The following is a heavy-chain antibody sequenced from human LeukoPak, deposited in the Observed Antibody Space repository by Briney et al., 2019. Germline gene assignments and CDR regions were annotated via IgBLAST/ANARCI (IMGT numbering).Heavy chain of an antibody. D-gene: IGHD3-16*01. Sequence: SETLSLTCTVSGGSISGSSYYWGWIRQPPGKGLEWIGEINHSGSTNYNPSLKSRVTISVDTSKNQFSLKLSSVTAADTAVYYCARGLEGAPGYWGQGTLVTVSS. J-gene: IGHJ4*02. CDR2: INHSGST. V-gene: IGHV4-39*07. CDR1: GGSISGSSYY. CDR3: ARGLEGAPGY.